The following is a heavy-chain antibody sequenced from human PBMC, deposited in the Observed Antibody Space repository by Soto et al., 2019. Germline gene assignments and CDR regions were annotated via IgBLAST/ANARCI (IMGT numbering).Heavy chain of an antibody. CDR2: INMDGSST. Sequence: GGSLRLSCAASGFTFSGDWMHWVRQAAGKGLVWVSRINMDGSSTNYADSVKGRFTISRDNAKNTLYLQMNSLRVDDTAVYYCARGPRGLYHHDYWGPRALVTVSS. D-gene: IGHD2-2*01. J-gene: IGHJ4*02. CDR3: ARGPRGLYHHDY. CDR1: GFTFSGDW. V-gene: IGHV3-74*01.